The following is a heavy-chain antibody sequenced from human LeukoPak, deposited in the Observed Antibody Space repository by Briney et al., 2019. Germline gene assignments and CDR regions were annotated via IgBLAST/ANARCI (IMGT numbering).Heavy chain of an antibody. V-gene: IGHV3-66*01. D-gene: IGHD6-6*01. CDR2: IYSGGAT. J-gene: IGHJ4*02. CDR3: ARDPPAVAANTYG. Sequence: GGSLRLSCAASGFTVSNNYMRWVRQAPGKGLEWVSLIYSGGATFYADAVKGRFTISRDGSKNTLYLQMYSLRAEDTAVYYCARDPPAVAANTYGWGQGTLVTVSS. CDR1: GFTVSNNY.